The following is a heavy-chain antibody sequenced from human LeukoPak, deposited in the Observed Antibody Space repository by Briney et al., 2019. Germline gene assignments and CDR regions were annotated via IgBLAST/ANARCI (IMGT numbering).Heavy chain of an antibody. CDR2: INPNSGGT. CDR3: ARGTTRAYCGGDCYFDYYYYMDV. J-gene: IGHJ6*03. V-gene: IGHV1-2*06. Sequence: ASVKVSCKASGYTFTGYYMHWVRQAPGQGLEWMGRINPNSGGTNYAQKFQGRVTMTRDTSISTAYMELSRLRSDDTAVYYCARGTTRAYCGGDCYFDYYYYMDVWGKGTTVTVSS. CDR1: GYTFTGYY. D-gene: IGHD2-21*02.